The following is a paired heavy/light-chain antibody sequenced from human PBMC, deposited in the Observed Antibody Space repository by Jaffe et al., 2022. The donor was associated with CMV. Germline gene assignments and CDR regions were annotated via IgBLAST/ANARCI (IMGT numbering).Light chain of an antibody. Sequence: EIVMTQSPATLSVSPGERATLSCRASQSVSSNLAWYQQKPGQAPRLLIYGASTRATGIPARFSGSGSGTEFTLTISSLQSEDFAVYYCQQYNNWWTFGQGTKVEIK. CDR3: QQYNNWWT. CDR2: GAS. V-gene: IGKV3-15*01. J-gene: IGKJ1*01. CDR1: QSVSSN.
Heavy chain of an antibody. CDR1: GFTFSNAW. D-gene: IGHD3-22*01. V-gene: IGHV3-15*01. CDR3: TTHPTGPTMIVEDTPFDY. CDR2: IKSKTDGGTT. J-gene: IGHJ4*02. Sequence: EVQLVESGGGLVKPGGSLRLSCAASGFTFSNAWMSWVRQAPGKGLEWVGRIKSKTDGGTTDYAAPVKGRFTISRDDSKNTLYLQMNSLKTEDTAVYYCTTHPTGPTMIVEDTPFDYWGQGTLVTVSS.